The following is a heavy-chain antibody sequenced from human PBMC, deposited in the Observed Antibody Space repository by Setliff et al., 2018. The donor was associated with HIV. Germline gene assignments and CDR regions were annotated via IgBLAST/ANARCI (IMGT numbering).Heavy chain of an antibody. CDR3: VRPLVIAFDTSDF. CDR1: GNDFATYW. V-gene: IGHV5-51*01. D-gene: IGHD3-9*01. J-gene: IGHJ3*01. Sequence: GASLKISCKTSGNDFATYWICWVRQMAGKGMEWVGVLLPSDSDAIYSPTFQGRVTITAYKATNTAYRQWASLKSSDTAIYYCVRPLVIAFDTSDFWGQGTMVT. CDR2: LLPSDSDA.